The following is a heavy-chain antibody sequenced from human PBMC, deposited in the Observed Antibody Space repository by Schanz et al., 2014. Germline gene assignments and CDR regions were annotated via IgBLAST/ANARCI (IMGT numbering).Heavy chain of an antibody. CDR2: IYYSGST. Sequence: QVQLQESGPGLVKPSDTLSLTCAVSGYSINTSDWWGWIRQPPGKGLEWIGYIYYSGSTYYNPSPKSRVTLSVDTSKNQFPLRLRSVTAVDTAVYYCASKGLTTDAFDIWGQGTMVTVSS. CDR3: ASKGLTTDAFDI. J-gene: IGHJ3*02. CDR1: GYSINTSDW. V-gene: IGHV4-28*07. D-gene: IGHD2-8*01.